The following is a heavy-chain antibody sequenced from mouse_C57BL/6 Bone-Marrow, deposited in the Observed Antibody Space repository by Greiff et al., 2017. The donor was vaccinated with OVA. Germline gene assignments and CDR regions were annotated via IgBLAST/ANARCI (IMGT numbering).Heavy chain of an antibody. CDR2: INPGRGGT. CDR3: ARSNYYGSYYFDY. Sequence: QVQLQQSGAELVRPGTSVKVSCQASGYAFTNYLIEWVKQRPGQGLEWIGVINPGRGGTNYTEKFPGKATLTADTSSSTAYMQLSSLTSEDSAVYVGARSNYYGSYYFDYWGQGTTLTVAS. CDR1: GYAFTNYL. J-gene: IGHJ2*01. V-gene: IGHV1-54*01. D-gene: IGHD1-1*01.